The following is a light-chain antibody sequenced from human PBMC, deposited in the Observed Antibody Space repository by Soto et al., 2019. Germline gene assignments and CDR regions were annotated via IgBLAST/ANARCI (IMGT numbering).Light chain of an antibody. CDR1: QSVLYSSNNKNY. CDR2: WAS. J-gene: IGKJ2*01. CDR3: QQFYSVPST. Sequence: DIVMTQSPDSLAVSLGERATINCKSSQSVLYSSNNKNYLVWYQQKPGQPPKLLIYWASTRESGVPDRFSGSGSGTDFTLTISSLQAEDVAVYYGQQFYSVPSTFGQGTKLEIK. V-gene: IGKV4-1*01.